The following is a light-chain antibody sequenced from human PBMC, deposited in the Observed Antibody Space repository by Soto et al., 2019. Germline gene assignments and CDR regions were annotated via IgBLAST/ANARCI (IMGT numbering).Light chain of an antibody. CDR1: QSVSSY. CDR2: DAS. Sequence: EIVLTQSPATLSLSPGERATLSCRASQSVSSYLAWYQQKPGQAPRLLIYDASNRATGIPARFSGSQSGTEFTLTISSLLSEDFAVYSCQQYNNWPLTFGGGTKVDIK. J-gene: IGKJ4*01. V-gene: IGKV3-11*01. CDR3: QQYNNWPLT.